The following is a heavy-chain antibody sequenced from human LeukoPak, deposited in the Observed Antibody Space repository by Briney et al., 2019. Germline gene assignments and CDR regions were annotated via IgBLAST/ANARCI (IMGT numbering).Heavy chain of an antibody. CDR3: ARTYYDFWSGYYTRSTAYYFDY. CDR1: GGSFSGYY. J-gene: IGHJ4*02. D-gene: IGHD3-3*01. Sequence: PSETLSLTCAVYGGSFSGYYWSWIRQPPGKGLEWIGEINHSGSTNYNPSLKSRVTISVDTSKNQFSQKLSSVTAADTAVYYCARTYYDFWSGYYTRSTAYYFDYWGQGTLVTVSS. CDR2: INHSGST. V-gene: IGHV4-34*01.